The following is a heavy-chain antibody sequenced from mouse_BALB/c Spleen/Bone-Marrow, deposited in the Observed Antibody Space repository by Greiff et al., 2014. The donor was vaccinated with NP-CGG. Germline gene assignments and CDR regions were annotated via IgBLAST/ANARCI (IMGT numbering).Heavy chain of an antibody. D-gene: IGHD2-4*01. CDR3: ARSYYDYDRAWFAY. V-gene: IGHV1-4*01. CDR2: INPSSGYT. J-gene: IGHJ3*01. CDR1: GYTFTSYT. Sequence: QVQLKESGAELARPGASVKMSCQASGYTFTSYTMHWGKRRPGQGLEWIGYINPSSGYTNYNQKFKDKATLTADKSSSTAYMQLSSLTSEDSGVYYCARSYYDYDRAWFAYWGQGTLVTVSA.